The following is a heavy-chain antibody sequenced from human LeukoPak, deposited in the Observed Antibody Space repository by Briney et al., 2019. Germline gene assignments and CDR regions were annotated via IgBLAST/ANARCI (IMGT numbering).Heavy chain of an antibody. CDR3: ARGTSYYDFWSTGGYFDY. D-gene: IGHD3-3*01. J-gene: IGHJ4*02. V-gene: IGHV4-34*01. Sequence: SETLSLTCAVYGGSFSGYYWSWIRQPPGKGLEWIGEINHSGSTNYNPSLKSRVTTSVDTSKNQFSLKLSSVTAADTAVYYCARGTSYYDFWSTGGYFDYWGQGTLVTVSS. CDR1: GGSFSGYY. CDR2: INHSGST.